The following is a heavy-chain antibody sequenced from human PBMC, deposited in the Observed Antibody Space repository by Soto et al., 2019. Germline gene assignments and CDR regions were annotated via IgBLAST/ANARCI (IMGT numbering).Heavy chain of an antibody. V-gene: IGHV3-23*01. D-gene: IGHD6-13*01. CDR2: ISDGGTST. CDR3: AKNAGIAAAGPSGY. J-gene: IGHJ4*02. CDR1: GFTFSTYA. Sequence: PGVSRRRSCEASGFTFSTYAMRWVRQAPGRGLEWVSSISDGGTSTEYAGPVSGRFTISRDNSKYTVYLHMSSLRVEDTALYYCAKNAGIAAAGPSGYWGQGTRVTVSS.